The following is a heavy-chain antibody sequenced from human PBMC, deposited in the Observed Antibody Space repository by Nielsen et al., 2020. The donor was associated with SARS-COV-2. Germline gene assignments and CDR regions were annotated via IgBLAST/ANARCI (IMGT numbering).Heavy chain of an antibody. Sequence: GESLKISCAASGFTFSSYGMHWVRQAPGKGLEWVAVISYDGSNKYYADSVKGRFTISRDNSKNTLYLQMNSLRAEDTAVYYCAKEGGFGESGGHAFDIWGQGTIVTVSS. V-gene: IGHV3-30*18. D-gene: IGHD3-10*01. CDR1: GFTFSSYG. J-gene: IGHJ3*02. CDR2: ISYDGSNK. CDR3: AKEGGFGESGGHAFDI.